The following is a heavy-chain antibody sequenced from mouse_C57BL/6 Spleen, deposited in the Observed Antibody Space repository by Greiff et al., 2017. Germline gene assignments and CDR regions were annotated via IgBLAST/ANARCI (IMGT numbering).Heavy chain of an antibody. D-gene: IGHD6-1*01. V-gene: IGHV1-82*01. CDR2: IYPGDGDT. J-gene: IGHJ2*01. Sequence: QVQLQQSGPELVKPGASVKISCKASGYAFSSSWMNWVKQRPGKGLEWIGRIYPGDGDTNYNGKFTGKATLTADKSSSTAYMQLSSLTSEDSAVYFCARSTLLYYFDYWGQGTTLTVSS. CDR1: GYAFSSSW. CDR3: ARSTLLYYFDY.